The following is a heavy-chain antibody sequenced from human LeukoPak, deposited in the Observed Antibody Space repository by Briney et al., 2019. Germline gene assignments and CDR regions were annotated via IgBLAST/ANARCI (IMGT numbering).Heavy chain of an antibody. CDR2: ISSSGSTI. J-gene: IGHJ4*02. D-gene: IGHD3-22*01. CDR1: GFTFSSYG. V-gene: IGHV3-48*02. Sequence: GGSLRLSCAASGFTFSSYGMSWVRQAPGKGLEWVSSISSSGSTIYYADSVKGRFTISRDNAKNPLYLQMNSLRDEYTAVYYCARDRTSYYDSSGYLRPVDYWGQGTLVTVSS. CDR3: ARDRTSYYDSSGYLRPVDY.